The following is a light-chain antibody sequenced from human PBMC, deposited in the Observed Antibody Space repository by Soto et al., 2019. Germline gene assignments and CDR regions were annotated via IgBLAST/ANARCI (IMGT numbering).Light chain of an antibody. J-gene: IGKJ3*01. V-gene: IGKV3-20*01. Sequence: EIVLTQSPGTLSLSAGERATLSCRASQTISSNYLAWYQQKPGQAPRLLIFGASYRATGIPDRFSGSGSGTDFTLTISRQEPEDFAVYYCQQYGRSPPEFTFGPGTKVDIK. CDR1: QTISSNY. CDR2: GAS. CDR3: QQYGRSPPEFT.